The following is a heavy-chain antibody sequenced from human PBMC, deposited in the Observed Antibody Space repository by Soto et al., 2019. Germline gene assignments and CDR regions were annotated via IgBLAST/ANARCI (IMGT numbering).Heavy chain of an antibody. D-gene: IGHD4-17*01. Sequence: SGGSLRLSCAASGFTFSSYGMHWVRQAPGKGLEWVAVMWFDVTDKYYADSVKGRFTISRDNSKNTLYLQINSLRVEDTALYYCATKKDAVDPVPLDYR. CDR3: ATKKDAVDPVPLDY. CDR1: GFTFSSYG. V-gene: IGHV3-33*01. J-gene: IGHJ4*01. CDR2: MWFDVTDK.